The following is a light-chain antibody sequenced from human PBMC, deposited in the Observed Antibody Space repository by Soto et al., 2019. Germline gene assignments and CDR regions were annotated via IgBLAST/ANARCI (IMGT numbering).Light chain of an antibody. J-gene: IGKJ1*01. CDR2: KAS. V-gene: IGKV1-5*03. CDR3: QHYDSHSWT. CDR1: QTIDSW. Sequence: DIQMPQSPSTLFASVGARVTITCRASQTIDSWLAWYQQKAGKAPKLLIHKASNLESGVPSRFSGSGSGREFTLTIRSLQPDDCATYYCQHYDSHSWTFGQGTKVEIK.